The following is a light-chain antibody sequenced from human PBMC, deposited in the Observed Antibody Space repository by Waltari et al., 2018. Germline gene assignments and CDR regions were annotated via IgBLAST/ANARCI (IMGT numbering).Light chain of an antibody. CDR1: SSDVGAYKY. V-gene: IGLV2-11*01. CDR3: CSYAGDSSYV. CDR2: DVP. Sequence: QSALTQPRSVSGSPGQSVTISCTGTSSDVGAYKYVSWYQHHPGKAPKLILFDVPKRPSGVPDRFSGSKSGATASLTISGLEASDESDYFCCSYAGDSSYVFGTGTTVSVL. J-gene: IGLJ1*01.